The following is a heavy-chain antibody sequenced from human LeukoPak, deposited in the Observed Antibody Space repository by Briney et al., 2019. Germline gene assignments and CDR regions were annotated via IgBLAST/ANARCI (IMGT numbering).Heavy chain of an antibody. CDR2: ISYDGSNK. CDR3: AKDSTAVASNSLHYYYYGMDV. D-gene: IGHD6-19*01. V-gene: IGHV3-30*18. J-gene: IGHJ6*02. Sequence: GGSLRLSCAASGFTFSSYGMHWVRQAPGKGLEWVAVISYDGSNKYYADSMKGRFTISRDNSKNTLYLQMNSLRAEDTAVYYCAKDSTAVASNSLHYYYYGMDVWGQGTTVTVSS. CDR1: GFTFSSYG.